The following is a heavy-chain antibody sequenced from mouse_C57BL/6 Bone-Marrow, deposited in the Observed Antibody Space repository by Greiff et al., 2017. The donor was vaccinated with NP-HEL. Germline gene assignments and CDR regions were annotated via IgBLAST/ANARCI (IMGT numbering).Heavy chain of an antibody. V-gene: IGHV5-6*02. Sequence: DVKLVESGGDLVKPGGSLKLSCAASGFTFSSYGMSWVRQTPDKRLEWVATISSGGSYTYYPDSVKGRFTISRDNAKNTLYLQMSSLKSEDTAMYYCARHYGHYWGQGTTLTVSS. CDR2: ISSGGSYT. D-gene: IGHD1-2*01. CDR3: ARHYGHY. CDR1: GFTFSSYG. J-gene: IGHJ2*01.